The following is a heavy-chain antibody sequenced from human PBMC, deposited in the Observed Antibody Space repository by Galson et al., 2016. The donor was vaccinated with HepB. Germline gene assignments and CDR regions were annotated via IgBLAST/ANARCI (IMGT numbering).Heavy chain of an antibody. CDR2: VHSGART. V-gene: IGHV3-66*01. CDR1: GLTVSRSY. CDR3: ARDYAAYGDPARYYYFEKDV. J-gene: IGHJ6*02. D-gene: IGHD4-17*01. Sequence: SLRLSCAASGLTVSRSYMSWVRQAPGKGLEWVSIVHSGARTYYSDSVKGRFTISRDTSKNTLYLQMNSLSADDTAVYYCARDYAAYGDPARYYYFEKDVWGQGTTVTVSS.